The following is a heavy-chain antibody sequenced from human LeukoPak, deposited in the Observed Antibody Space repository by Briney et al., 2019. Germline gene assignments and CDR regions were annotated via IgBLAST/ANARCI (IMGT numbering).Heavy chain of an antibody. D-gene: IGHD4-17*01. J-gene: IGHJ5*02. CDR3: ARAPGEGWFDP. CDR1: GFTFSSYW. V-gene: IGHV3-7*01. CDR2: IKQDGSEK. Sequence: GGSLRLSCAASGFTFSSYWMSWVRQAPGKGLEWVASIKQDGSEKYYVDSVKGRFTISRDNAKSSLYLQMNSLRAEDTALYYCARAPGEGWFDPWGQGTLVTVSS.